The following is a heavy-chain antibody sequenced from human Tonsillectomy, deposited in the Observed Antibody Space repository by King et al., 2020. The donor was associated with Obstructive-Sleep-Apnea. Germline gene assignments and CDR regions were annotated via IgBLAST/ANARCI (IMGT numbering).Heavy chain of an antibody. CDR2: IYYSGST. V-gene: IGHV4-31*03. CDR1: GGSLSSGGYY. CDR3: ARDIAAAGRVNWFDP. J-gene: IGHJ5*02. Sequence: VQLPESGPGLVQPSQTLSLHCTVSGGSLSSGGYYWSWLRQHPGKGLEWIGYIYYSGSTYYNPSLKSRVPLSVDPSKNPFSLTLSSVPAADTAVYYCARDIAAAGRVNWFDPWGQGTLVTVSS. D-gene: IGHD6-13*01.